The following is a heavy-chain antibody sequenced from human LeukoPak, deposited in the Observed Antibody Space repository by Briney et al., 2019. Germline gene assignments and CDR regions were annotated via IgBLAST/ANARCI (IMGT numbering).Heavy chain of an antibody. CDR2: IYASGST. CDR3: ARDYSGTYSYYGLDV. CDR1: GVSISTYY. D-gene: IGHD5-12*01. Sequence: SETLSLTCTVSGVSISTYYWTWIRQPAGRGLEWLGRIYASGSTNYNPSLNSRVTISVDTSKNQFSLKLTSVTAADTAVYYCARDYSGTYSYYGLDVWGQGTTVTVSS. J-gene: IGHJ6*02. V-gene: IGHV4-4*07.